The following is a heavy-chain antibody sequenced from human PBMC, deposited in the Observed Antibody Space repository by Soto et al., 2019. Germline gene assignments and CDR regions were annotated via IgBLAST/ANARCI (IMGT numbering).Heavy chain of an antibody. J-gene: IGHJ4*02. Sequence: EVQLLESGGGLVQPGGSLRLSCAASGFTFTTYAMNWVRQAPGKGLEWVSAISGSNGATYYADSVKGRFTISRDNSKNTLYLQMTSLRADDTAVYYCARGGYFDYWGQGTLVTVSS. V-gene: IGHV3-23*01. CDR2: ISGSNGAT. CDR1: GFTFTTYA. D-gene: IGHD3-10*01. CDR3: ARGGYFDY.